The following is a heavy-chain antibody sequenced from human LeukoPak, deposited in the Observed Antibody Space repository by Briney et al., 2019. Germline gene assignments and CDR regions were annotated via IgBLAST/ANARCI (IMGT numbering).Heavy chain of an antibody. D-gene: IGHD2-2*01. CDR1: GFTFSSYS. V-gene: IGHV3-48*01. CDR3: ARGIDCSSTSCWGKAFDI. J-gene: IGHJ3*02. Sequence: PGGSLRLSCAASGFTFSSYSMSWVRQAPGKGLEWVSYIISSSTIYYADSVKGRFTISRDNAKNSLYLQMNSLRAEDTAVYYCARGIDCSSTSCWGKAFDIWGQGTMVTVSS. CDR2: IISSSTI.